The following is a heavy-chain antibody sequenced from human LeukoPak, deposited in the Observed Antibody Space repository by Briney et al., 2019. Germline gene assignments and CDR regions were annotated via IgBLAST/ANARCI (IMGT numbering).Heavy chain of an antibody. D-gene: IGHD6-13*01. CDR3: ARTEGTRAAAGSFRPIHYYYYYMDV. CDR1: GFTFGSYA. J-gene: IGHJ6*03. V-gene: IGHV3-23*01. CDR2: IRGSGTGT. Sequence: GGSLRLSCAASGFTFGSYAMTWVRQAPGKGLEWVSAIRGSGTGTNYGDSVKGRFTISRHNSKNTLYLQMNSLRAEDTAVYYCARTEGTRAAAGSFRPIHYYYYYMDVWGKGTTVTISS.